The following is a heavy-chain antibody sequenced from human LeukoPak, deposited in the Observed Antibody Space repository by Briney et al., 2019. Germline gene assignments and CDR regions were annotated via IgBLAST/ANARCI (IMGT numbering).Heavy chain of an antibody. CDR2: INHSGST. Sequence: SETLSLTCAVYGGSFSGYYWSWIRQPPGKGLEWIGGINHSGSTNYNPSLKSRVTISVDTSKNQFSLKLSSVTAADTAVYYCARGRRLKIRSTSPSDYWGQGTLVTVSS. V-gene: IGHV4-34*01. J-gene: IGHJ4*02. CDR1: GGSFSGYY. CDR3: ARGRRLKIRSTSPSDY. D-gene: IGHD2-2*01.